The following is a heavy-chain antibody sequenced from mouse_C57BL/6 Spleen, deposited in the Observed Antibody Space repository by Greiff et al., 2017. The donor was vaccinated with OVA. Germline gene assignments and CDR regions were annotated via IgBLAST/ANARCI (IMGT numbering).Heavy chain of an antibody. J-gene: IGHJ1*03. CDR2: IDPSDSYT. CDR1: GYTFTSYW. Sequence: QVQLQQPGAELVKPGASVKLSCKASGYTFTSYWMQWVKQRPGQGLEWIGEIDPSDSYTNYNQKFKGKATLTVDTSSSTAYMQLSSLTSEDSAVYYCARRDYYGNYRYFDVWGTGTTVTVSS. CDR3: ARRDYYGNYRYFDV. D-gene: IGHD2-1*01. V-gene: IGHV1-50*01.